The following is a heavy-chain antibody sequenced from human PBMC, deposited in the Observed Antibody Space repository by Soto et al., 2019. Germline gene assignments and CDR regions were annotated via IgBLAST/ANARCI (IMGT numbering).Heavy chain of an antibody. Sequence: SLKVHWKSSGGTFSSYAISWVRQAPGQGLEWMGGIIPIFGTANYAQKFQGRVTITADESTSTAYMELSSLRSEDTAVYYCARGAHGYYYDSSGSAFDIWGQGTMVNVSS. J-gene: IGHJ3*02. V-gene: IGHV1-69*13. CDR3: ARGAHGYYYDSSGSAFDI. CDR2: IIPIFGTA. D-gene: IGHD3-22*01. CDR1: GGTFSSYA.